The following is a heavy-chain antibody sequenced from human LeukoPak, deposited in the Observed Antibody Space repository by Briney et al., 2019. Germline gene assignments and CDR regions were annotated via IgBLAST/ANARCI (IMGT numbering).Heavy chain of an antibody. D-gene: IGHD1-26*01. CDR2: IKRDGVET. CDR1: GLSLSNSC. CDR3: TRGGRNTSYYWYY. V-gene: IGHV3-7*01. Sequence: PGGSLRLSCADPGLSLSNSCMTWVRQGLGKGLEWVATIKRDGVETYSVDSVRGRFTISRDNAENSGYLRMNKLRDEDTAVYYCTRGGRNTSYYWYYWGQGTLVTVSS. J-gene: IGHJ4*02.